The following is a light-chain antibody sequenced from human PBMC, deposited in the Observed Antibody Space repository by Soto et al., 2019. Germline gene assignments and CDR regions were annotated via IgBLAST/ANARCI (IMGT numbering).Light chain of an antibody. CDR1: QSVSSN. V-gene: IGKV3-11*01. CDR2: DAS. Sequence: EIMMKQSPATLSVSPGERATLSCRASQSVSSNLAWYQQKPGQAPRLLIYDASNRATGIPARFSGSGSGTDFTLTISSLQPEDSAVYYCQQRSNWPYSFGQGTKVDIK. J-gene: IGKJ2*03. CDR3: QQRSNWPYS.